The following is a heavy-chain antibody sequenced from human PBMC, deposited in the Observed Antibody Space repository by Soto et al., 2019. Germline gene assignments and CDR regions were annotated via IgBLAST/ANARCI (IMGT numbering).Heavy chain of an antibody. Sequence: SGPTLVNPTQTLTLTCTFSGFSLSTSGVGVGWIRQPPGKALEWLALIYWDDDKRYSPSLKSRLTITKDTSKNQVVLTMTNMDPVDTATYYCVSSFHYYDSSGYPYFDYWGQGTLVTVSS. CDR3: VSSFHYYDSSGYPYFDY. J-gene: IGHJ4*02. CDR2: IYWDDDK. D-gene: IGHD3-22*01. CDR1: GFSLSTSGVG. V-gene: IGHV2-5*02.